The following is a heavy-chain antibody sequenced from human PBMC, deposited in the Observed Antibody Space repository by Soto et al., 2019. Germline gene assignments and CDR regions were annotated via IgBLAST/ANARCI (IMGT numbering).Heavy chain of an antibody. V-gene: IGHV2-5*02. CDR3: AHSFLWFGEPVRYFDY. Sequence: QITLKESGPTLVKPTQTLTLTCTFSGFSLSTSGVGVGWIRQPPGKALEWLALIYWDDDKRYSPSLKSRLTITEDTSKNQVVLTMTNMDPVDTATYYCAHSFLWFGEPVRYFDYWGQGTLVTVSS. CDR1: GFSLSTSGVG. D-gene: IGHD3-10*01. CDR2: IYWDDDK. J-gene: IGHJ4*02.